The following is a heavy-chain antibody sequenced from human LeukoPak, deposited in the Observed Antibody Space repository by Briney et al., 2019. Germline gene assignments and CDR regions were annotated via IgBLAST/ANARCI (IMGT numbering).Heavy chain of an antibody. J-gene: IGHJ4*02. CDR1: GGSFSGYY. Sequence: SETLSLTCAVYGGSFSGYYLSWIRQPPGKGLEWIGEINHSGSTNYNPSLKSRVTISVDTSKNQFSLKLSSVTAADTAVYYCARVRSYPDYWGQGTLVTVSS. CDR2: INHSGST. CDR3: ARVRSYPDY. V-gene: IGHV4-34*01.